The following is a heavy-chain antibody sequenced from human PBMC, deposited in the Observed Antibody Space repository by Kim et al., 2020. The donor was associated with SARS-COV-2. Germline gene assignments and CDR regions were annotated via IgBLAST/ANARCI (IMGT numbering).Heavy chain of an antibody. V-gene: IGHV4-59*01. Sequence: SETLSLTCTVSGGSISSYYLSWIRQPPGKGLEWIGYIYYSGSTNYNPSLKSRVTISVDTSKNQFSLKLSSVTAADTAVYYCASTAAAQTSSGLAWFDPWGQGTLVTVSS. CDR2: IYYSGST. CDR1: GGSISSYY. D-gene: IGHD6-13*01. J-gene: IGHJ5*02. CDR3: ASTAAAQTSSGLAWFDP.